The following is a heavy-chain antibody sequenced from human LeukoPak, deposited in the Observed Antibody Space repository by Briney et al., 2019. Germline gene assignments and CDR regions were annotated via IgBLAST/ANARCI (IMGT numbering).Heavy chain of an antibody. CDR3: TRPHYDSSGYYYAFDY. Sequence: XWVGRIRSKANSYATAYAASVKGRFTISRDDSKNTAYLQMNSLKTEDTAVYYCTRPHYDSSGYYYAFDYWGQGTLVTVSS. D-gene: IGHD3-22*01. V-gene: IGHV3-73*01. J-gene: IGHJ4*02. CDR2: IRSKANSYAT.